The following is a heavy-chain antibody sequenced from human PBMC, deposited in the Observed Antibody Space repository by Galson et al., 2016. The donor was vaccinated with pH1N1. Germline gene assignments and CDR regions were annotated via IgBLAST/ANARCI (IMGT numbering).Heavy chain of an antibody. Sequence: ETLSLTCAVSGASFSDFYWNWIRQTPGKGLEWIGDISHGGSANYNPSLKSRVTTSIDTSKNQFSLSLRSVSAADTGIYYCARRGRWQQMGFWGQGTPVSVSS. D-gene: IGHD5-24*01. V-gene: IGHV4-34*01. CDR3: ARRGRWQQMGF. CDR1: GASFSDFY. J-gene: IGHJ4*02. CDR2: ISHGGSA.